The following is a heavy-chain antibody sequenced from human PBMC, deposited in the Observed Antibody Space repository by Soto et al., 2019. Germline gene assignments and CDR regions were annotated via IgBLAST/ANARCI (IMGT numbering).Heavy chain of an antibody. Sequence: EVQLLESGGDLVQPGGSLRLSCAASGFTFSSYAMSWVHQAPGKGLEWVSSISANGGSTYYADSVKGRFTISRDNSKDTLYLQMNSLRAEDTALYYCAKIIPTAASGYWGQGTLVTVSS. D-gene: IGHD6-13*01. J-gene: IGHJ4*02. CDR2: ISANGGST. CDR1: GFTFSSYA. CDR3: AKIIPTAASGY. V-gene: IGHV3-23*01.